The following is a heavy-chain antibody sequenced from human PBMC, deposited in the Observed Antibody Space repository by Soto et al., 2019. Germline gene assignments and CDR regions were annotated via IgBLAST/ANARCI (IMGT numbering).Heavy chain of an antibody. D-gene: IGHD3-10*01. V-gene: IGHV3-74*01. CDR3: ARGAGGYYYMDV. CDR2: IKGAVSST. Sequence: EVQLVESGGDSVQPGGSLRLSCVASGFTFSSYWMHWVRQAPGKGPVWVSRIKGAVSSTNYADSVKGRFTISRDNAKSTLYLPMNSLRAEDTAVYYCARGAGGYYYMDVWGKGTTVTVSS. J-gene: IGHJ6*03. CDR1: GFTFSSYW.